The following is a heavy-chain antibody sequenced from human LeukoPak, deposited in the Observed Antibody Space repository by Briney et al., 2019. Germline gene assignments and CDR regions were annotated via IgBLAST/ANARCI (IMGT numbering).Heavy chain of an antibody. D-gene: IGHD1-1*01. J-gene: IGHJ4*02. CDR1: GFTFSNFP. V-gene: IGHV3-64*01. CDR2: ISGNGGST. CDR3: AREGAPGTNDY. Sequence: PGGSLRLSCAASGFTFSNFPIHWVRQPPGKGLEYVSDISGNGGSTYYATSVNGRFTISRDNYKNTLYLQMGSLRVEDMAVYYCAREGAPGTNDYWGQGTLVTVSS.